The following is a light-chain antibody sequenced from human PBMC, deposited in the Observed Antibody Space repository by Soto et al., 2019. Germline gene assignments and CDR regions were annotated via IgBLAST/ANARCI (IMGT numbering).Light chain of an antibody. V-gene: IGKV1-39*01. CDR2: AAS. CDR3: QQSYSTPRT. J-gene: IGKJ1*01. Sequence: DIQMTQSPSSLSASVGDRVTITCRASQSISNYLNWYQQKPGKAPNLLIYAASSLQRGVPSRFSGSGSGTDFALTISSLQPEDFATYYCQQSYSTPRTFGQGTEVEIK. CDR1: QSISNY.